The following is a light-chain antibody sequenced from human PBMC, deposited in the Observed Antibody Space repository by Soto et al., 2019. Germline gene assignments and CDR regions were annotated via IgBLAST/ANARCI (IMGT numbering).Light chain of an antibody. Sequence: QSALTQPASVSGSLGQSITISCTGTSSDVGGYNYVSWYQQHPGKAPKLMIYEVTNRPSGVSNRFSGSKSGNTASLTISGLQAEDEADYYCCSYTSSSTYVFGTETKLTVL. CDR1: SSDVGGYNY. CDR3: CSYTSSSTYV. V-gene: IGLV2-14*01. CDR2: EVT. J-gene: IGLJ1*01.